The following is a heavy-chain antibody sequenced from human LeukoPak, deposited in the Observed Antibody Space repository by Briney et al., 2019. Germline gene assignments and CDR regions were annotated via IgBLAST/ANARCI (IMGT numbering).Heavy chain of an antibody. Sequence: ASVKVSCKAPGGTFSSYTISWVRQAPGQGLEWMGRIIPILGIANYAQKFQGRVTITADKSTSTAHMELSSLRSEDTAVYYCARALTYYYDSSGYLDYWGQGTLVTVSS. D-gene: IGHD3-22*01. V-gene: IGHV1-69*02. CDR1: GGTFSSYT. J-gene: IGHJ4*02. CDR3: ARALTYYYDSSGYLDY. CDR2: IIPILGIA.